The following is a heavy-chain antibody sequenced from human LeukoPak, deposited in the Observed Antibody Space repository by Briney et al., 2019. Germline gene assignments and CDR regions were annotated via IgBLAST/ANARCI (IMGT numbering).Heavy chain of an antibody. CDR3: VRDVRSFSGWFGP. V-gene: IGHV6-1*01. CDR1: GDSVSSNSAA. J-gene: IGHJ5*02. CDR2: TYYRSKWYN. Sequence: SQTLSLTCAISGDSVSSNSAAWHWLRQSPSRGLEWLGRTYYRSKWYNDYAESVQSRITINPDTPKNQFSLQLKSVTPEDTAVYYCVRDVRSFSGWFGPWGQGTLVIVSS.